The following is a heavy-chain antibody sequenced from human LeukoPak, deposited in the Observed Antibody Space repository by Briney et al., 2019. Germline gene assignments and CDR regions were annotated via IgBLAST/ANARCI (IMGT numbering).Heavy chain of an antibody. CDR2: IYCSGST. Sequence: TASETLSLTCTVSGGSITSNYWSWVRQPPGKGLEWIGYIYCSGSTNYNPSLKSRVAISIDTSKKQFSLKLSSVTAADTAVYYCARDSYGDFDYLDVWGKGTTVTVSS. D-gene: IGHD4-17*01. V-gene: IGHV4-59*01. J-gene: IGHJ6*03. CDR3: ARDSYGDFDYLDV. CDR1: GGSITSNY.